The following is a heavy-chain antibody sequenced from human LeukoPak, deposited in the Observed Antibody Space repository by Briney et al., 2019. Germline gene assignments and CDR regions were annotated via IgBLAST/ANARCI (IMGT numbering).Heavy chain of an antibody. V-gene: IGHV3-23*01. CDR3: AKDRGYYDSVGYGFDI. J-gene: IGHJ3*02. CDR2: ISGSGGST. CDR1: GFTFSSYA. Sequence: GGSLRLSCAASGFTFSSYAMSWVRQAPGKGLEWDSAISGSGGSTYYADSVKGRFTISRDNSKNMLYLQMNSLRAEDTAVYYCAKDRGYYDSVGYGFDIWGQGTMVTVSS. D-gene: IGHD3-22*01.